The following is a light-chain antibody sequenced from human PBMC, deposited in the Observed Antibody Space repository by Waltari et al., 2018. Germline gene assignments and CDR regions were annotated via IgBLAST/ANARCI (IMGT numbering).Light chain of an antibody. J-gene: IGLJ3*02. CDR1: SSNIGAAFA. Sequence: QSVLTQPPSVSGAPGQRVTISCPGSSSNIGAAFAVPWYQQLPGPAPKLPIYGNNDRPSGVPDRFSGSKSGTSASLAIAGLQAEDEADYYCQSYGSDWVFGGGTKLTVL. CDR2: GNN. V-gene: IGLV1-40*01. CDR3: QSYGSDWV.